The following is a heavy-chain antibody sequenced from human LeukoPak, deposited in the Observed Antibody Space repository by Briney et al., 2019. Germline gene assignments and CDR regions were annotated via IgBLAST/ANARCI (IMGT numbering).Heavy chain of an antibody. Sequence: GGSLRLSCAASGFTLSSYAMSWVRQGPGKGLEWVSAISVSGNTYHADSVKGRFTISRDNSKNTLYLQMNSLRAEDTAVYYCARDPGDYYDSSGYYREEPHFDYWGQGTLVTVSS. CDR1: GFTLSSYA. D-gene: IGHD3-22*01. V-gene: IGHV3-23*01. CDR3: ARDPGDYYDSSGYYREEPHFDY. J-gene: IGHJ4*02. CDR2: ISVSGNT.